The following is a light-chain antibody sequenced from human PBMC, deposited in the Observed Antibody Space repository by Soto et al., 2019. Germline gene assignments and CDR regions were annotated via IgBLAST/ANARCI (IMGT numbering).Light chain of an antibody. V-gene: IGKV3-15*01. CDR2: GAS. CDR1: QSVSSK. CDR3: QRYNNWPGT. Sequence: EIVLTQSPGTLSVSPGERATLSCRASQSVSSKLAWYQQKPGQAPRLLFYGASTGATGIPARFSGSGSETEFTLSISSLQSEDFAVYYCQRYNNWPGTVGQGTKVEIK. J-gene: IGKJ1*01.